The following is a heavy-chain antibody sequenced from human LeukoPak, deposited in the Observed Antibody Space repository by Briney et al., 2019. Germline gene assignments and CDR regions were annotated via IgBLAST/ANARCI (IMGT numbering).Heavy chain of an antibody. CDR1: GGSISRGSYY. CDR3: ARVREAVGDAFDI. D-gene: IGHD2-15*01. J-gene: IGHJ3*02. CDR2: IYNSGST. Sequence: SETLSLTCIVSGGSISRGSYYWNWIRQPAGKGLEWMGRIYNSGSTNYNPSLKSRVTISTDMSKNQFSLKLNSVTAADTAVYYCARVREAVGDAFDIWGQGTMVTVSS. V-gene: IGHV4-61*02.